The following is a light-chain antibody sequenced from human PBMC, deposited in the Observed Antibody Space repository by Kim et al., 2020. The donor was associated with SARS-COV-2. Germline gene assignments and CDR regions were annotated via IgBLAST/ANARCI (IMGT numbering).Light chain of an antibody. J-gene: IGKJ1*01. CDR3: QKYDSATWT. V-gene: IGKV1-27*01. CDR2: GAS. Sequence: DIQMTQSPSSLSASVGDRVTITCRASQVINNYLAWYQKKPGKAPTVLIYGASTLHYGVPSRFSGSGSGTDFTLTISSLQPDDFGTYSCQKYDSATWTLGHGTKVYIK. CDR1: QVINNY.